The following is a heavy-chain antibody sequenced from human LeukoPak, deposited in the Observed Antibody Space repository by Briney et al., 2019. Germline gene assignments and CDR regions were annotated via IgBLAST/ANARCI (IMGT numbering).Heavy chain of an antibody. J-gene: IGHJ4*02. CDR3: ARDSSSWSYYFDY. CDR2: IWFDGTNK. V-gene: IGHV3-33*08. D-gene: IGHD6-13*01. Sequence: GGSLRLSCAASGFTFSSYGMHWVRQAPGKGLEWVAVIWFDGTNKYYADSVKGRFTISRDNSKNTLYLQMNSLRAEDTAVYYCARDSSSWSYYFDYWGQGTLVTVSS. CDR1: GFTFSSYG.